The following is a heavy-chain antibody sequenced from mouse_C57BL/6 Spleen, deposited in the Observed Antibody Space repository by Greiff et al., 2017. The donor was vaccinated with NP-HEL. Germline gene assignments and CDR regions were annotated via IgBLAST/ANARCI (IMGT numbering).Heavy chain of an antibody. CDR2: IRNKANNHAT. V-gene: IGHV6-6*01. D-gene: IGHD1-1*01. CDR3: TRHYGSSYGYWYFDV. Sequence: EVKLMESGGGLMQPGGSMKLSCAASGFTFSDAWMDWVRQSPEKGLEWVAEIRNKANNHATYYAESVKGRFTISRDDSKSSVYLQMNSLRAEDTGIYYCTRHYGSSYGYWYFDVWGTGTTVTVSS. CDR1: GFTFSDAW. J-gene: IGHJ1*03.